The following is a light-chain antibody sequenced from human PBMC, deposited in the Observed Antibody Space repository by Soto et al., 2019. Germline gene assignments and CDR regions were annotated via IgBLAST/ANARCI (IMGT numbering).Light chain of an antibody. CDR1: QSISSW. CDR3: QQYNSYRT. CDR2: KAS. V-gene: IGKV1-5*03. J-gene: IGKJ1*01. Sequence: DIQMTQSPSTLSASVGDRVTITCRASQSISSWLAWYQQKPGKAPKLLIYKASSLESGVPSRFSVSGSGTEFTLTISSLQSDDFATYYCQQYNSYRTFGQGTKVEIK.